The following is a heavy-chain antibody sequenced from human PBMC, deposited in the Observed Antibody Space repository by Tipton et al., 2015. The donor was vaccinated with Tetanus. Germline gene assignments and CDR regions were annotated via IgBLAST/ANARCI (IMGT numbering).Heavy chain of an antibody. D-gene: IGHD2-15*01. CDR2: IYYNGNT. Sequence: TLSLTCTVSGGSINNYYWNWLRQSPGKGLEWIGNIYYNGNTYYLSSLESRVTISTDTSKNQVSLSLRSVTAADTAVYYCARQADNWFDPWGPGTRVTVSS. CDR3: ARQADNWFDP. CDR1: GGSINNYY. J-gene: IGHJ5*02. V-gene: IGHV4-59*04.